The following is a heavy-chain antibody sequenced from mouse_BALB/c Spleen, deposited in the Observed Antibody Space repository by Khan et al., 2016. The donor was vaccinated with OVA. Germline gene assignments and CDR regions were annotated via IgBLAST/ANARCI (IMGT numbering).Heavy chain of an antibody. J-gene: IGHJ2*01. CDR2: INPSTGYT. CDR3: ARRGLRWDFDY. D-gene: IGHD1-1*01. CDR1: GYTFINYW. V-gene: IGHV1-7*01. Sequence: QMQLEESGAELAKPGASVKMSCKASGYTFINYWILWVKQRPGQGLEWIGYINPSTGYTEYNQNFKDKATLTADKSSSTAYMQLNSLTSEDSAVYYCARRGLRWDFDYWGQGTTLTGSS.